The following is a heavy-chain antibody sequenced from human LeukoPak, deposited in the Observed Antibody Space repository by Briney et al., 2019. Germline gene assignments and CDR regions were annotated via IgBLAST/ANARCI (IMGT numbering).Heavy chain of an antibody. Sequence: SETLSLTCAVSGYSISSGYYWGWIRQPPGKVLEWIGSIYHSGSTYYNPSLKSRVTISVDTSKNQFSLKLSSVTAADTAVYYCARDPNSSSWFHWFDPWGQGTLVTVSS. CDR2: IYHSGST. V-gene: IGHV4-38-2*02. CDR1: GYSISSGYY. CDR3: ARDPNSSSWFHWFDP. D-gene: IGHD6-13*01. J-gene: IGHJ5*02.